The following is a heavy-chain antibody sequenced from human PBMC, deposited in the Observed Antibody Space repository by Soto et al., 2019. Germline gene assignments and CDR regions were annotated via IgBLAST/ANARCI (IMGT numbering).Heavy chain of an antibody. CDR2: ISGSGGST. D-gene: IGHD5-12*01. V-gene: IGHV3-23*01. Sequence: GGSLRLSCAASGFTFSSYAMSWVRQAPGKGLEWVSAISGSGGSTYYADSVKGRFTISRDNSKNTLYLQMNSLRAEDTAVYYCARKGGYDFDYYYGMDVWGQGTTVTVSS. CDR3: ARKGGYDFDYYYGMDV. CDR1: GFTFSSYA. J-gene: IGHJ6*02.